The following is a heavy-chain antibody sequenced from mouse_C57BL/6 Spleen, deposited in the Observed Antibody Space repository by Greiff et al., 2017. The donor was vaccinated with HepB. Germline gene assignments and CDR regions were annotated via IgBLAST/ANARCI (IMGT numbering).Heavy chain of an antibody. CDR3: ASYAVYDYGSSNLYAMDY. J-gene: IGHJ4*01. D-gene: IGHD1-1*01. CDR1: GYTFTDYY. CDR2: INPNNGGT. V-gene: IGHV1-26*01. Sequence: EVQLQQSGPELVKPGASVKISCKASGYTFTDYYMNWVKQSHGKSLEWIGDINPNNGGTSYNQKFKGKATLTVDKSSSTAYMELRSLTSEDSAVYYCASYAVYDYGSSNLYAMDYWGQGTSVTVSS.